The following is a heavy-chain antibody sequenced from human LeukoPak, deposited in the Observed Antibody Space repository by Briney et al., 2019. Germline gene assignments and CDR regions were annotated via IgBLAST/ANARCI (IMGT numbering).Heavy chain of an antibody. CDR3: AKDLYYYGSGSYYNVPWFDP. Sequence: GGSLRLSCAASGFTFSSYEMNWVRQAPGKGLEWVSYISSSGSTIYYADSVKGRFTISRDNSKNTLYLQMNSLRAEDTAVYYCAKDLYYYGSGSYYNVPWFDPWGQGTLVTVSS. D-gene: IGHD3-10*01. J-gene: IGHJ5*02. V-gene: IGHV3-48*03. CDR2: ISSSGSTI. CDR1: GFTFSSYE.